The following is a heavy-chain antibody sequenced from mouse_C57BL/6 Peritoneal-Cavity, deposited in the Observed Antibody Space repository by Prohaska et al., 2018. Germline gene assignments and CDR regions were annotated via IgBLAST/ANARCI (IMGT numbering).Heavy chain of an antibody. CDR3: AIYYGNYWYFDV. J-gene: IGHJ1*03. CDR1: GYTFTSYW. Sequence: QVQLQQPGAELLKPGSSVKLSCKASGYTFTSYWMHWVKQRPIQGLEWIGNIDPSDSETHYNQKFKDKATLTVDKSSSTAYMQLSSLTSEDSAVYYCAIYYGNYWYFDVWGTGTTVTVSS. V-gene: IGHV1-52*01. D-gene: IGHD2-1*01. CDR2: IDPSDSET.